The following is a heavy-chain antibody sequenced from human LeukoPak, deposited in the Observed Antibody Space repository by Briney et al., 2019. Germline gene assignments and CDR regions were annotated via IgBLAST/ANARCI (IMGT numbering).Heavy chain of an antibody. CDR1: GFTFSDYY. D-gene: IGHD6-19*01. J-gene: IGHJ4*02. CDR3: ASRGVGYSSGWYNY. Sequence: GGSLRLSCAAPGFTFSDYYMSWIRQAPGKGLEWVSYISSSGSTIYYADSVKGRFTISRDNAENSLYLQMNSLRAEGTAVYYCASRGVGYSSGWYNYWGQGTLVTVSS. V-gene: IGHV3-11*01. CDR2: ISSSGSTI.